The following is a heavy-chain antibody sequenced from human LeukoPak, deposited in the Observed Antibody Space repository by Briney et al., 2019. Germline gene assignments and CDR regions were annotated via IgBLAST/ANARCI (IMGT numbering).Heavy chain of an antibody. CDR2: ISYDGSNK. J-gene: IGHJ4*02. V-gene: IGHV3-30*18. D-gene: IGHD1-26*01. CDR1: GFTFSSYG. Sequence: GGSLRLSCAASGFTFSSYGMNWVRQALGKGLEWVAVISYDGSNKYYADSVKGRFTISRDNSKNTLYLQMNSLRAEDTAVYYCAKDPAVGSYNAGFDYWGQGTLVTVSS. CDR3: AKDPAVGSYNAGFDY.